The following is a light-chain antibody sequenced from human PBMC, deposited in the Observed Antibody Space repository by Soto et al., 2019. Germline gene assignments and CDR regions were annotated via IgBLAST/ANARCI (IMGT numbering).Light chain of an antibody. CDR1: QSVSSSY. V-gene: IGKV3-20*01. Sequence: EIVLTHSPGTLSLSPGERATLSCRASQSVSSSYLAWYQQKPGQAPRLLIYGASSRATGIPDRFSGSGSGTDFTLTISRLEPEDFAVHYCQQYGSSLALTFGGGTKVEIK. J-gene: IGKJ4*01. CDR3: QQYGSSLALT. CDR2: GAS.